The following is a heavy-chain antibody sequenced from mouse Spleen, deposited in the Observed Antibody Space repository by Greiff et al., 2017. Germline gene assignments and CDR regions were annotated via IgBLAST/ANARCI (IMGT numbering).Heavy chain of an antibody. V-gene: IGHV5-17*01. J-gene: IGHJ2*01. CDR3: AREGYDYDFDY. CDR2: ISSGSSTI. Sequence: DVHLVESGGGLVKPGGSLKLSCAASGFTFSDYGMHWVRQAPEKGLEWVAYISSGSSTIYYADTVKGRFTISRDNAKNTLFLQMTSLRSEDTAMYYCAREGYDYDFDYWGQGTTLTVSP. CDR1: GFTFSDYG. D-gene: IGHD2-4*01.